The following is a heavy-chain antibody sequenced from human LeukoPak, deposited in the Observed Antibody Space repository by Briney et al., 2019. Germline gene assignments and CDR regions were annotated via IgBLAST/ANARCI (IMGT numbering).Heavy chain of an antibody. V-gene: IGHV4-59*08. J-gene: IGHJ4*02. CDR2: IYYSGST. Sequence: PETLCLTCTVSGGSISSYYWSWIRQPPGKGLEWIGYIYYSGSTNYNPSLKSRVTISVDTSKNQFSLKLSSVTAADTAVYYCARHGYSSSWYRDWGQGTLVTVSS. CDR1: GGSISSYY. CDR3: ARHGYSSSWYRD. D-gene: IGHD6-13*01.